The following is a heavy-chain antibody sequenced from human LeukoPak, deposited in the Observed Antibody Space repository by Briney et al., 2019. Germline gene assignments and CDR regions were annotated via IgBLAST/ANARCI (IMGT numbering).Heavy chain of an antibody. CDR1: GGSFSGYY. J-gene: IGHJ4*02. D-gene: IGHD5-18*01. Sequence: PSETLSLTCAVYGGSFSGYYWSWIRQPPGKGLEWIGEINHSGSTNYNPSLKSRVPISVDTSKNQFSLKLSSVTAADTAVYYCARGPQGTWIQLWKFDYWGQGTLVTVSS. CDR2: INHSGST. V-gene: IGHV4-34*01. CDR3: ARGPQGTWIQLWKFDY.